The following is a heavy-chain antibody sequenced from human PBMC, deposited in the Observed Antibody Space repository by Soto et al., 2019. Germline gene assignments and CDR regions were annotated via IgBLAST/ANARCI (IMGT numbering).Heavy chain of an antibody. Sequence: EVQLVESGGGLVQPGRSLRLSCAASGFTFDDYAMHWVRQAPGKGLEWVSGISWNSGSIGYADSVKDRFTISRDNAKNSLYLQMNSLRAEDTALYYCAKDSYSSSWYMGYWGQGTLVTGSS. V-gene: IGHV3-9*01. J-gene: IGHJ4*02. D-gene: IGHD6-13*01. CDR2: ISWNSGSI. CDR1: GFTFDDYA. CDR3: AKDSYSSSWYMGY.